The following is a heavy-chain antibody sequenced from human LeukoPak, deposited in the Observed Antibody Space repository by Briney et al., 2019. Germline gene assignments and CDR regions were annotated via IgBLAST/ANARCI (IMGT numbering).Heavy chain of an antibody. CDR2: IYYSGST. CDR1: GGSIGSYY. CDR3: ARDRHGSGSYLDYFDY. V-gene: IGHV4-59*12. Sequence: SETLSLTCTVSGGSIGSYYWSWFRQPPGKGLEWIGYIYYSGSTNYNPSLKSRVTISVDTSKNQFSLKLSSVTAADTAVYYCARDRHGSGSYLDYFDYWGQGTLVTVSS. J-gene: IGHJ4*02. D-gene: IGHD3-10*01.